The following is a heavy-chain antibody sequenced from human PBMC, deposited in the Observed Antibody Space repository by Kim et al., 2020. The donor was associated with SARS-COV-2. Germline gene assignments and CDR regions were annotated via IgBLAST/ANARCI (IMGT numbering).Heavy chain of an antibody. V-gene: IGHV1-69*02. D-gene: IGHD3-10*01. CDR3: ARGTYANDAFDI. J-gene: IGHJ3*02. Sequence: NYAQKFQGRGTITADKSTSTAYMELSSLRSEDTAVYYCARGTYANDAFDIWGQGTMVTVSS.